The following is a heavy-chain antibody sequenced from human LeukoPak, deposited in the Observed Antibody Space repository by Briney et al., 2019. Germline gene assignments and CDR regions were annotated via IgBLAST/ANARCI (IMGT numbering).Heavy chain of an antibody. Sequence: SQTLSLACTVSGGSISSGGYYWSWIRQHPGKGLEWIGYIYYSGSTYYNPSLKSRVTISVDTSKNQFSLKLSSVTAADTAVYYCARAIKSSSSWYGGYYFDYWGQGTLVTVSS. CDR1: GGSISSGGYY. CDR3: ARAIKSSSSWYGGYYFDY. D-gene: IGHD6-13*01. V-gene: IGHV4-31*03. CDR2: IYYSGST. J-gene: IGHJ4*02.